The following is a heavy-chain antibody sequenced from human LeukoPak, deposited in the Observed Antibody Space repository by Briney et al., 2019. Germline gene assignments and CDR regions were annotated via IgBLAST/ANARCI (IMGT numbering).Heavy chain of an antibody. V-gene: IGHV3-74*01. J-gene: IGHJ5*01. CDR2: IKGDGSHT. D-gene: IGHD3-9*01. CDR3: VKDWDHFDFDS. CDR1: GFTFSNYW. Sequence: GGSLRLSCAASGFTFSNYWMHWVRQAPGKGLVWVSRIKGDGSHTIYADSVKGRFTISRDNAKNTLYLQMKSLRAEDTAVYYCVKDWDHFDFDSWGQGTLVTVSS.